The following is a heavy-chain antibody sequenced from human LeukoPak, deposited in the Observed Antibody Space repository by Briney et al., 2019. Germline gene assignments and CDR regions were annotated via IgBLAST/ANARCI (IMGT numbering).Heavy chain of an antibody. V-gene: IGHV1-69*04. J-gene: IGHJ4*02. D-gene: IGHD2-2*01. CDR2: IIPILGIA. CDR3: ARWGCCSSTSCYEADY. CDR1: GGTFSSCA. Sequence: SVKVSCKASGGTFSSCAISWVRQAPGQGLEWMGRIIPILGIANYAQKFQGRVTITADKSTSTAYMELSSLRSEDTAVYYCARWGCCSSTSCYEADYWGQGTLVTVSS.